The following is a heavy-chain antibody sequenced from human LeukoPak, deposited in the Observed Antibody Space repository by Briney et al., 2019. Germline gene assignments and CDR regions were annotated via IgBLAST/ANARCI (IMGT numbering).Heavy chain of an antibody. V-gene: IGHV4-59*08. Sequence: PSETLSLTCTVSGGSISSYYWSWIRQPPGKGLEWIGYIYYSGSTNYNPSLKSRVTISVDTSKNQFSLKLSSVTAADTAVYYCAAGSYGYGYYYYYMDVWGKGTTVTVSS. J-gene: IGHJ6*03. D-gene: IGHD5-18*01. CDR1: GGSISSYY. CDR3: AAGSYGYGYYYYYMDV. CDR2: IYYSGST.